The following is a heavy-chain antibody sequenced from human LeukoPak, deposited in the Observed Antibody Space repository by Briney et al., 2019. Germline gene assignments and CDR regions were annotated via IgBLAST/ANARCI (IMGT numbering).Heavy chain of an antibody. CDR2: IKNDGITT. CDR3: AKDHSGGDCLIDY. CDR1: GFTFSDTW. Sequence: GGSLRLSCAASGFTFSDTWMHWFRQAPGKGLVWVSYIKNDGITTAYADSVKGRFTISRDNAMNTLFLQMNSLRAEDTAMYYCAKDHSGGDCLIDYWGQGTLVTVSS. V-gene: IGHV3-74*01. D-gene: IGHD2-21*02. J-gene: IGHJ4*02.